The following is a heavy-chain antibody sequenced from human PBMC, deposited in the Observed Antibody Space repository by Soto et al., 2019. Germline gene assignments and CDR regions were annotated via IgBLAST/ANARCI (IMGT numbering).Heavy chain of an antibody. CDR3: ARGSTMVRGVILDAFDI. V-gene: IGHV3-23*01. D-gene: IGHD3-10*01. J-gene: IGHJ3*02. CDR1: GFTFSSYA. Sequence: GGSLRLSCAASGFTFSSYAMSWVRQAPGKGLEWVSAISGSGGSTYYADSVKGRFTISRENAKNSLYLQMNSLRAGDTAVYYCARGSTMVRGVILDAFDIWGQGTMVTVSS. CDR2: ISGSGGST.